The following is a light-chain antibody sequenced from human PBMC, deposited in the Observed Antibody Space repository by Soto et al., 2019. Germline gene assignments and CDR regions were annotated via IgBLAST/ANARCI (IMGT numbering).Light chain of an antibody. V-gene: IGLV2-11*01. CDR2: DVS. CDR3: CSYAGSYTFYV. CDR1: SCDVGGYNY. J-gene: IGLJ1*01. Sequence: QSALTQPPSVSGSPGQSVTISCTGTSCDVGGYNYVSWYQQHPGKAPKLMIYDVSKRPSGVPDRFSGSKSGNTASLTISGLQSEDEADYYCCSYAGSYTFYVFGTGTKVTVL.